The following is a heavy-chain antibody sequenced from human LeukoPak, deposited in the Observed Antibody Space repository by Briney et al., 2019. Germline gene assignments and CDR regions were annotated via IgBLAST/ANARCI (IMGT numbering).Heavy chain of an antibody. CDR3: ARVIGEPPFDY. D-gene: IGHD1-14*01. J-gene: IGHJ4*02. Sequence: ASVKVSCKASGYTFTGYYMHWVRQAPGQGLEWMGWINPNSGGTNYAQKFQGRVTMTTDTSTSTAYMELRSLRSDDTAVYYCARVIGEPPFDYWGQGTLVTVSS. CDR2: INPNSGGT. V-gene: IGHV1-2*02. CDR1: GYTFTGYY.